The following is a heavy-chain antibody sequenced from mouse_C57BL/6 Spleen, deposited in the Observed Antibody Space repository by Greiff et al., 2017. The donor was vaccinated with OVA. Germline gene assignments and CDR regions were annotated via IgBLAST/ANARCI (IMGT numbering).Heavy chain of an antibody. Sequence: VQLVESGPELVKPGASVKISCKASGYTFTDYYINWVKQRPGQGLEWIGWIYPGSGNTKYNEKFKGKATLTVDTSSSTAYMQLSSLTSEDSAVYFCAISYYSNYRGEFFDYWGQGTTLTVSS. V-gene: IGHV1-84*01. CDR3: AISYYSNYRGEFFDY. J-gene: IGHJ2*01. CDR2: IYPGSGNT. D-gene: IGHD2-5*01. CDR1: GYTFTDYY.